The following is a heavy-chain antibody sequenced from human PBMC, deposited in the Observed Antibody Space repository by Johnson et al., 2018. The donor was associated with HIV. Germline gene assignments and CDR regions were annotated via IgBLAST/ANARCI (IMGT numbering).Heavy chain of an antibody. CDR3: ARGGYGEVFDI. D-gene: IGHD4-17*01. Sequence: VQLVESGGGLVKPGGSLRLSCAASGFTFTNAWMSWVRQAPGKGLEWVSVFYSGGFTYYADSVKGRFTISRDNSKNTLYLQMNSLRAEDTAVYYCARGGYGEVFDIWGQGTMVTVSS. CDR1: GFTFTNAW. CDR2: FYSGGFT. J-gene: IGHJ3*02. V-gene: IGHV3-66*01.